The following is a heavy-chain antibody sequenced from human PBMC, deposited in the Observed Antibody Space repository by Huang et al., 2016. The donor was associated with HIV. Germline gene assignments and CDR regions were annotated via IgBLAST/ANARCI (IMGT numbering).Heavy chain of an antibody. CDR3: TRDETTVYSYYAMDV. D-gene: IGHD4-17*01. Sequence: EVQLVESGGGLVQPGGSLRLSCAASGFTFRSYWMHWVRQAPGTGWVWVPRVSSDGSSTSDADSVKGRLTISRDNAKNTLYLQMNSLRAEDTAVYYCTRDETTVYSYYAMDVWGQGTTVTVSS. CDR2: VSSDGSST. J-gene: IGHJ6*02. CDR1: GFTFRSYW. V-gene: IGHV3-74*01.